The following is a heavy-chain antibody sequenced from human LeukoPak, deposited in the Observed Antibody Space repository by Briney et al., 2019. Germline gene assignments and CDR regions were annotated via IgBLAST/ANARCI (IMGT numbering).Heavy chain of an antibody. D-gene: IGHD4-17*01. CDR3: AREVTTVTLSFDY. J-gene: IGHJ4*02. CDR2: IKQDGSET. V-gene: IGHV3-7*01. CDR1: GFTFSSYW. Sequence: GGSLRLSCAASGFTFSSYWMSWVRQAPGKGLEWVANIKQDGSETYYVDSVKGRFTISRDNAKNSLYLQMNSLRAEDTAVYYCAREVTTVTLSFDYWGQGTLVTVSS.